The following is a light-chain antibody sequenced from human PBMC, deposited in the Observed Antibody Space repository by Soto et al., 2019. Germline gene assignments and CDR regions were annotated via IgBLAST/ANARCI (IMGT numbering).Light chain of an antibody. J-gene: IGLJ1*01. CDR3: TSYTTTTLEV. V-gene: IGLV2-14*01. CDR1: RNDVGLYNY. Sequence: QSVLTQPASVSASPGQSITISCTGTRNDVGLYNYVSWYQHHPGNAPKLIIYGVSDRPSGVSNRFSGSKSGITASLTISGLQAEDEADYYCTSYTTTTLEVFGTGTKLTVL. CDR2: GVS.